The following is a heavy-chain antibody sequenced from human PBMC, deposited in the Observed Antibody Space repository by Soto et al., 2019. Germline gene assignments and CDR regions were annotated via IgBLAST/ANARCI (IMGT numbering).Heavy chain of an antibody. J-gene: IGHJ6*02. V-gene: IGHV4-30-4*01. D-gene: IGHD2-15*01. CDR2: IFYSGST. CDR3: AKDLDVVMVLSATRGLDV. Sequence: SEALSLTCTVSGGSIAIGDYYWNWIRQPLGNCLEWIGSIFYSGSTNYNPALKSRVTISLDRSKNQISLNLNSVTAADTAVYYCAKDLDVVMVLSATRGLDVWGQGTTVTVSS. CDR1: GGSIAIGDYY.